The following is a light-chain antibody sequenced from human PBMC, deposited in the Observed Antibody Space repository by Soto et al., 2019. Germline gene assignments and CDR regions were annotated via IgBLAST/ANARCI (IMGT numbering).Light chain of an antibody. CDR3: KSYAGSNTDV. CDR2: EVV. V-gene: IGLV2-8*01. CDR1: KNDIGVYDF. J-gene: IGLJ1*01. Sequence: QSALTQPPSVSVSPGQSVSISCTGTKNDIGVYDFVSWYQHHPGKAPRLIIYEVVQRPSGVPDRFSGSKSGNTASLTVSGLQAADEADYFCKSYAGSNTDVFGSGTKVTVL.